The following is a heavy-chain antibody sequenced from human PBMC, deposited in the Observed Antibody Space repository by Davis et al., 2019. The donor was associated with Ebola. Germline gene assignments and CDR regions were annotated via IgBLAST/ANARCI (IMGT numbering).Heavy chain of an antibody. J-gene: IGHJ1*01. CDR1: GFTSGDYA. V-gene: IGHV3-49*04. D-gene: IGHD3-22*01. Sequence: PGGSLRLSCTTSGFTSGDYAMSRVRQAPGKGLEWVGFIRSKAYGGTTEYAASVKGRFTISRDDSKSIAYLQMNSLETEDTAVYYCTRSYDSRGFYPGYFHHWGQGTLVTVSS. CDR3: TRSYDSRGFYPGYFHH. CDR2: IRSKAYGGTT.